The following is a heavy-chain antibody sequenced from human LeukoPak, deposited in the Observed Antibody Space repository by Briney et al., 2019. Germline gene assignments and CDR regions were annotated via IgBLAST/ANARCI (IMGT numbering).Heavy chain of an antibody. CDR2: IYHSGST. CDR1: GYSISSSYF. J-gene: IGHJ4*02. V-gene: IGHV4-38-2*02. CDR3: ARDRNYYDSTGYYPLDY. Sequence: SETLSLTCTVSGYSISSSYFWGWIRQPPGKGLEWIGSIYHSGSTYYNPSLKSRVTISVDTSRNQFSLRLSSVTAADTAVYYCARDRNYYDSTGYYPLDYWGQGTLVTVSS. D-gene: IGHD3-22*01.